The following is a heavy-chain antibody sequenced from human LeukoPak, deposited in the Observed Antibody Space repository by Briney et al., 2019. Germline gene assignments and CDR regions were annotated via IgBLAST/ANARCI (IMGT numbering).Heavy chain of an antibody. V-gene: IGHV1-2*02. D-gene: IGHD3-16*01. J-gene: IGHJ6*02. CDR1: GYTFTGYY. CDR2: INPNSGGT. Sequence: ASVKVSCKASGYTFTGYYMHWVRQAPGQGLEWMGWINPNSGGTNYAQKFQGRVTMTRDTSISTAYMELSRLRSDDTAVYYCARDLVWARYYGMDVWGQGTTVTVSS. CDR3: ARDLVWARYYGMDV.